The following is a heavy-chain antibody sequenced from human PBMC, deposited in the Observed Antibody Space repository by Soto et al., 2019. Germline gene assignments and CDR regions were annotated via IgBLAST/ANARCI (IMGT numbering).Heavy chain of an antibody. Sequence: EVQLVESGGGLVKTGGSLRLSCVVSPFAFTNAWMAWVRQAPGKGLEWVGRIKGKIDGETTDYPAPVNGRFTISREDSKNTLYLHMNSLKTEDTGVYYCAMVCGGGDGYPKWGQGTLVTVSS. CDR1: PFAFTNAW. CDR3: AMVCGGGDGYPK. D-gene: IGHD2-21*02. V-gene: IGHV3-15*01. CDR2: IKGKIDGETT. J-gene: IGHJ4*02.